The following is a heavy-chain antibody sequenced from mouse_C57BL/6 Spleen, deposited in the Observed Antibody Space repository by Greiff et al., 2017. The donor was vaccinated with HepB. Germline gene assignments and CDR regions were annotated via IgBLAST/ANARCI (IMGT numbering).Heavy chain of an antibody. CDR2: IYPGSGNT. J-gene: IGHJ2*01. CDR3: ARSGAQAGY. V-gene: IGHV1-76*01. CDR1: GYTFTDYY. D-gene: IGHD3-2*02. Sequence: LVESGAELVRPGASVKLSCKASGYTFTDYYINWVKQRPGQGLEWIARIYPGSGNTYYNEKFKGKATLTAEKSSSTAYMQLSSLTSEDSAVYFCARSGAQAGYWGQGTTLTVSS.